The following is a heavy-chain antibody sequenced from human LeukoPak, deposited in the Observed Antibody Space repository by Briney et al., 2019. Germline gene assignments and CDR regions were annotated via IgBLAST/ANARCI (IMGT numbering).Heavy chain of an antibody. D-gene: IGHD3-10*01. J-gene: IGHJ4*02. CDR3: ATRKSRYGGDY. CDR2: IYSGGGT. V-gene: IGHV3-53*01. CDR1: GFTVSINY. Sequence: GGSLRLSCAASGFTVSINYMTWVRQAPGKGLEWVSVIYSGGGTYYADSVKGRFTISRDNSKNTLYLQMNSLRAEDTAVYYCATRKSRYGGDYWGQGTLVTVSS.